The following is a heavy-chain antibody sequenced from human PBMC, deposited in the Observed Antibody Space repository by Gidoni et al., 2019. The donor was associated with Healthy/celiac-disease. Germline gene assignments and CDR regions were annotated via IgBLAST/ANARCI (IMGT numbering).Heavy chain of an antibody. V-gene: IGHV3-49*04. Sequence: EVQLVESGGGLVQPGRSLRLSCTAPGFTFGVYAMSWVRQAPGKGLEWVGFIRSKAYGGTTEYAASVKGRFTISRDDSKSIAYLKMNSLKTEDTAVYYCTRGTWGDSYWFDPWGQGTLVTVSS. CDR2: IRSKAYGGTT. D-gene: IGHD5-12*01. CDR3: TRGTWGDSYWFDP. CDR1: GFTFGVYA. J-gene: IGHJ5*02.